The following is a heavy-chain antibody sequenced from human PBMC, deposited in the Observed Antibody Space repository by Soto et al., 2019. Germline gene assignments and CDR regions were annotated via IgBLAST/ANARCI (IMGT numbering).Heavy chain of an antibody. J-gene: IGHJ4*02. CDR3: AKDKFSRDDYSAYFDY. V-gene: IGHV3-30*18. Sequence: QVQLVESGGGVVQPGRSLRLSCAASGFTFSSYGMHWVRQAPGKGLEWVAVISYDGSNKYYEDSVKGRFTISRDNSKNTLYLQMNSLRAEDTAVYYCAKDKFSRDDYSAYFDYWGQGTPVTVSS. CDR2: ISYDGSNK. D-gene: IGHD4-4*01. CDR1: GFTFSSYG.